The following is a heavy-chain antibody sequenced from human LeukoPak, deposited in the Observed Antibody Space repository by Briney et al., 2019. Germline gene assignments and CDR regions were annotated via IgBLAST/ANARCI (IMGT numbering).Heavy chain of an antibody. CDR2: ISYDGRNI. CDR3: AKGAVLNGNYYDRFDS. CDR1: GFTFSSYA. V-gene: IGHV3-30*18. J-gene: IGHJ5*01. D-gene: IGHD1-26*01. Sequence: GGSLRLSCAASGFTFSSYAMSWVRQAPGKGLEWVAVISYDGRNIYYADSVKGRFTISRDNSKNTLYLQMNSLRTEDTAVYYCAKGAVLNGNYYDRFDSWGQGTLVTVSS.